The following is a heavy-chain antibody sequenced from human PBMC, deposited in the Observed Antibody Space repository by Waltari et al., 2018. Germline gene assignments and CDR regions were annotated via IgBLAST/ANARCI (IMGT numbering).Heavy chain of an antibody. CDR1: GFTFDDYA. D-gene: IGHD1-26*01. CDR3: AKGHSGSYGLDS. Sequence: EVQLVESGGGLVQPGRSLRLSCAASGFTFDDYAMHWVRQAPGKGLEWVSGISWNSGNRGYADSVKGRFTISRDNAKNSLYLQMNSLRTGDTALYYCAKGHSGSYGLDSWGQGTLVTVSP. V-gene: IGHV3-9*01. J-gene: IGHJ4*02. CDR2: ISWNSGNR.